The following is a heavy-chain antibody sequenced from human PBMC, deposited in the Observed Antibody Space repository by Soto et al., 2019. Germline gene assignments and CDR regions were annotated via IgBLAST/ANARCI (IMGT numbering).Heavy chain of an antibody. CDR3: ARDYYDSRAHDAFDI. V-gene: IGHV3-21*01. D-gene: IGHD3-22*01. Sequence: EVQLVESGGGLVKPGGSLRLSCAASGFTFSSYSMNWVRQAPGKGLEWVSSISSSSSYIYYADSVKGRFTISRDNAKNSLYLQMNSLRAEDTAVYYCARDYYDSRAHDAFDIWGQGTLVTVSS. J-gene: IGHJ3*02. CDR2: ISSSSSYI. CDR1: GFTFSSYS.